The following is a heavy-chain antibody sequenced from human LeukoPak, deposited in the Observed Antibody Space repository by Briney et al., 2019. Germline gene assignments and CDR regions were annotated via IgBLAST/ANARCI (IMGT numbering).Heavy chain of an antibody. CDR3: ARGSAGYDFWSGYYYYYYMDV. J-gene: IGHJ6*03. CDR2: ISAYNGNT. D-gene: IGHD3-3*01. CDR1: GYTFTSYG. Sequence: GASVKVSCKGSGYTFTSYGISWVRQAPGQGLEWMGWISAYNGNTNYAQKLQGRVTMTTDTSTSTAYMELRSLRSDDTAVYYCARGSAGYDFWSGYYYYYYMDVWGKGTTVTVSS. V-gene: IGHV1-18*01.